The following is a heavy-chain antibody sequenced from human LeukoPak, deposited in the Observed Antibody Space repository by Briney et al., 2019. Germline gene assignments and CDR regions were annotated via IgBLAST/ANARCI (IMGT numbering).Heavy chain of an antibody. CDR1: GYTFTNYY. CDR2: ISPSGASP. V-gene: IGHV1-46*01. J-gene: IGHJ3*02. Sequence: ASVKVSCKASGYTFTNYYMHWVRQAPGQGLEWMGMISPSGASPSYAQKFQGRVTMTRDVSTSTVYMELSSLRSEDTAVYYCARYTTGDNSPRDSFNIWGQGTMVTVSS. CDR3: ARYTTGDNSPRDSFNI. D-gene: IGHD1-1*01.